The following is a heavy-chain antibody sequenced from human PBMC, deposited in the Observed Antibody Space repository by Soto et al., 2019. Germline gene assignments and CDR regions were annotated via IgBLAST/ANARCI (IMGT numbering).Heavy chain of an antibody. CDR3: ARIHSSSWYLLGWFDP. V-gene: IGHV4-31*03. D-gene: IGHD6-13*01. CDR2: IYYSGST. J-gene: IGHJ5*02. Sequence: PSETLSLTCTVSGGSISSGGYYWSWIRQHPGKGLEWIGYIYYSGSTYYNPSLKSRVTISVDTSKNQFSLKLSSVTAADTAVYYXARIHSSSWYLLGWFDPWGQGTLVTVSS. CDR1: GGSISSGGYY.